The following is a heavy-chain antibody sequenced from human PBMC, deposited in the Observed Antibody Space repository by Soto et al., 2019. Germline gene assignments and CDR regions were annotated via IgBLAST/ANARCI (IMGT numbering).Heavy chain of an antibody. V-gene: IGHV1-69*06. J-gene: IGHJ4*02. CDR3: ATDLGRGSFDY. D-gene: IGHD7-27*01. CDR1: GGTFSSYA. CDR2: IIPIFGTA. Sequence: AASVKVSCKASGGTFSSYAISWVRQAPGQGLEWMGGIIPIFGTANYAQKFQGRVTITADKSTSTAYMELSSLRSEDTAVYYCATDLGRGSFDYWGQGTLVTVSS.